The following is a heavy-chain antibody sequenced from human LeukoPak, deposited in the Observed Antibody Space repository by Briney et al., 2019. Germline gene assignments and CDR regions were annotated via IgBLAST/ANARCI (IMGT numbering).Heavy chain of an antibody. J-gene: IGHJ3*02. Sequence: SETLSLTCAVYGGSFSGYYWSWIRQPPGKGLEWIGEINHSGSTNYNPSLKSRVTISVDTSKNQFSLKLSSVTAADTAVYYCARGPAGDYYDSSGYYPDDAFDIWGQGTMVTVSS. V-gene: IGHV4-34*01. CDR2: INHSGST. D-gene: IGHD3-22*01. CDR3: ARGPAGDYYDSSGYYPDDAFDI. CDR1: GGSFSGYY.